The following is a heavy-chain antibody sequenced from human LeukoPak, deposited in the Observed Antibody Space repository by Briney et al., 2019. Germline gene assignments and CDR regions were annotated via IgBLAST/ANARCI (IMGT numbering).Heavy chain of an antibody. D-gene: IGHD2-2*01. J-gene: IGHJ6*03. V-gene: IGHV3-21*06. Sequence: PGGSLRLSCAASGFSLSRYSMNWVRQAPGKGLEWVSSISNIGNHIYYADSVKGRFTVSRDNAKNSLYLQMNSLRAEDTAVYYCARVRVGYQLLNYYYYYMDVWGKGTTVTVSS. CDR1: GFSLSRYS. CDR2: ISNIGNHI. CDR3: ARVRVGYQLLNYYYYYMDV.